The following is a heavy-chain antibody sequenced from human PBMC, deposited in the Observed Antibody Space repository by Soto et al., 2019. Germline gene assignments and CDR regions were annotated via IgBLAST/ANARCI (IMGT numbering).Heavy chain of an antibody. D-gene: IGHD1-26*01. J-gene: IGHJ4*02. CDR2: INAGNGNT. CDR3: ARTSTLVGATPPLDY. Sequence: ASVKVSCKASGYTFTSYAMHWVRQAPGQRLEWMGWINAGNGNTKYSQKFQGRVTITRDTSASTAYMELSSLRSEDTAVYYCARTSTLVGATPPLDYWGQGTLVTVSS. V-gene: IGHV1-3*01. CDR1: GYTFTSYA.